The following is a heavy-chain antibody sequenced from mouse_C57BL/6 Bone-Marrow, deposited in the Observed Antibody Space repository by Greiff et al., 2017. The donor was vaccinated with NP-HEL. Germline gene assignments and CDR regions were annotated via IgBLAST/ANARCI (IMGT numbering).Heavy chain of an antibody. Sequence: VQLQQSGPELVKPGASVKISCKASGYSFTGYYMNWVKQSPEKSLEWIGEINPSTGGTTYNQKFKAKATLTVDKSSSKAYMPLKSLTSEDSAVYYCARDCYGSTLYWYFDVWGTGTTVTVAS. CDR3: ARDCYGSTLYWYFDV. CDR1: GYSFTGYY. CDR2: INPSTGGT. D-gene: IGHD1-1*01. V-gene: IGHV1-42*01. J-gene: IGHJ1*03.